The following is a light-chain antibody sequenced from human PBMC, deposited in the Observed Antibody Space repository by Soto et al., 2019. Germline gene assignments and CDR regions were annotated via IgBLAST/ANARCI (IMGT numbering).Light chain of an antibody. CDR1: SGHSSYA. CDR2: LNSDGSH. CDR3: QTWGTGIVV. Sequence: QSVLTQSPSASASLGASVKLTCTLSSGHSSYAIAWHRQQPEKGPRYLMKLNSDGSHSKGDELPDRFSGSSSGAERYLTISSLQSEDEADYYCQTWGTGIVVFGGGTKLTVL. J-gene: IGLJ2*01. V-gene: IGLV4-69*01.